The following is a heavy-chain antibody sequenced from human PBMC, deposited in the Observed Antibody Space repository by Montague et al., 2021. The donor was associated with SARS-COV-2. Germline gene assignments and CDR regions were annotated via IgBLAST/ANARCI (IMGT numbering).Heavy chain of an antibody. CDR2: IFWDDDK. V-gene: IGHV2-5*05. Sequence: PALVKPTQTLTLTCTFSGFSLSTTGVAVGWIRQSPGRALEWLALIFWDDDKRYGPSLKNRVTITGDTSKNQVVLTVTNMDPVDTAIYYCAHRLSTAGGGFGFWGQGTTVTVSS. J-gene: IGHJ3*01. CDR1: GFSLSTTGVA. D-gene: IGHD2-21*02. CDR3: AHRLSTAGGGFGF.